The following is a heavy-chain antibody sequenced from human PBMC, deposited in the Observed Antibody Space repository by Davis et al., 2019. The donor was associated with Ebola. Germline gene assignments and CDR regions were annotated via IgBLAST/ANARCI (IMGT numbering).Heavy chain of an antibody. CDR1: GYTFTDYA. D-gene: IGHD2-21*01. V-gene: IGHV1-3*01. J-gene: IGHJ4*02. CDR3: VRKTLRALFLDF. CDR2: INAGNGNT. Sequence: ASVKVSCKASGYTFTDYAMHWVRQAPGQRLEWMGWINAGNGNTKYSQKFQGRVTITTDASASTAYLSLSNLRPGDTAIYYCVRKTLRALFLDFWGQGTLVIVSS.